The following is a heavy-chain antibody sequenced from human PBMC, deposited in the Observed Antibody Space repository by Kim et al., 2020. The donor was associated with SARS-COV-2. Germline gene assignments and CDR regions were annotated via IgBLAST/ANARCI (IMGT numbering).Heavy chain of an antibody. Sequence: SVKVSCKASGGTFSSYAISWVRQAPGQGLEWMGGIIPIFGTANYAQKFQGRVTITADESTSTAYMELSSLRSEDTAVYYCARDRGLTGTTRPLDPWGQGTLVTVSS. J-gene: IGHJ5*02. CDR3: ARDRGLTGTTRPLDP. D-gene: IGHD1-7*01. CDR1: GGTFSSYA. CDR2: IIPIFGTA. V-gene: IGHV1-69*13.